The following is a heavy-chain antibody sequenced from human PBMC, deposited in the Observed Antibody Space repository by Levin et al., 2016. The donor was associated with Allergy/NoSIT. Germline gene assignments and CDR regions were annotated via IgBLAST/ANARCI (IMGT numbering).Heavy chain of an antibody. CDR2: ISAYNGNT. J-gene: IGHJ3*02. D-gene: IGHD1-26*01. V-gene: IGHV1-18*01. CDR1: GYTFTSYG. CDR3: ARVKGWELLWAPDAFDI. Sequence: ASVKVSCKASGYTFTSYGISWVRQAPGQGLEWMGWISAYNGNTNYAQKLQGRVTMTTDTSTSTAYMELRSLRSDDTAVYYCARVKGWELLWAPDAFDIWGQGTMVTVSS.